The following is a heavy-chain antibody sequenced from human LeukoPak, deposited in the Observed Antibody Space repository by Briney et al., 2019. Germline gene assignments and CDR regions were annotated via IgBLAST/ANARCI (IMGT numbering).Heavy chain of an antibody. CDR1: GFTFSSYW. Sequence: GGSLRLSCAASGFTFSSYWMHWVRQAPGKGLVWVSRINSDGSSTSYADSVKGRFTISRDNAKNTLYPQMNSLRAEDTAVYYCARVMSDGYYDYVWGSYRSRRLSFDYWGQGTLVTVSS. D-gene: IGHD3-16*02. V-gene: IGHV3-74*01. CDR2: INSDGSST. CDR3: ARVMSDGYYDYVWGSYRSRRLSFDY. J-gene: IGHJ4*02.